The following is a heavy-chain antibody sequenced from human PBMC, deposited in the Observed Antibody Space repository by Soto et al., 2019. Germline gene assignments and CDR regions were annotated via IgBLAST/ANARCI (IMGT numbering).Heavy chain of an antibody. Sequence: EVQLVESGGGLVQPGGSLRLSCAASGFTFSSYWMHWVRQAPGKGLVWVSRINSDGSSTSYADSVKGRFTISRDNAKNTLYLQMNSLRAEDTAVYYCARQYSSSWYGGPYYFDYWGQGTLVTVSS. V-gene: IGHV3-74*01. J-gene: IGHJ4*02. CDR2: INSDGSST. CDR1: GFTFSSYW. D-gene: IGHD6-13*01. CDR3: ARQYSSSWYGGPYYFDY.